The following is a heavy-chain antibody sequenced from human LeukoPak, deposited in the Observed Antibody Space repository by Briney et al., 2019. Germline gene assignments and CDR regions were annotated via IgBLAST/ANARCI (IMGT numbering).Heavy chain of an antibody. CDR1: GYTFTSDG. V-gene: IGHV1-18*01. J-gene: IGHJ4*02. Sequence: GASVKVSCKASGYTFTSDGISWVRQAPGQGLEWMGWISAYNGNTNYAQKLQGRVTMTTDTSTSTDYMELRSLRSDDTAVYYCARDLLYCSGGSCYPGAFGYWGQGTLVTVSS. D-gene: IGHD2-15*01. CDR3: ARDLLYCSGGSCYPGAFGY. CDR2: ISAYNGNT.